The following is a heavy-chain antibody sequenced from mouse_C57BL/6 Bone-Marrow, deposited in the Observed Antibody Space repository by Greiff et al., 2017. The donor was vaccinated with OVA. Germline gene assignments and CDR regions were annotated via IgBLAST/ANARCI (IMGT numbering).Heavy chain of an antibody. CDR3: ARGGGIYYGNYFDY. Sequence: ESGPGLVKPSQSLSLTCSVTGYSITSGYYWNWIRQFPGNKLEWMGYISYDGSNNYNPSLKNRISITRDTSKNQFFLKLNSVTTEDTATYYCARGGGIYYGNYFDYWGQGTTLTVSS. D-gene: IGHD2-1*01. J-gene: IGHJ2*01. CDR1: GYSITSGYY. CDR2: ISYDGSN. V-gene: IGHV3-6*01.